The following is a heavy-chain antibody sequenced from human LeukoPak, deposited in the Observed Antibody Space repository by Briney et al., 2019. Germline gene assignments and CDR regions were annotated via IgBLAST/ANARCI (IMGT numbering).Heavy chain of an antibody. CDR3: TRDVSQSSSWYGEFDY. V-gene: IGHV3-74*03. CDR1: GFSFSNHW. J-gene: IGHJ4*02. Sequence: GGSLRLSCAASGFSFSNHWMHWVRQVPGKGLVWVSRINSDGSSTTYADSVKGRFTIPRDNAKNTLYLQMNSLRDEDTAVYYCTRDVSQSSSWYGEFDYWGQGTQVTVSS. CDR2: INSDGSST. D-gene: IGHD6-13*01.